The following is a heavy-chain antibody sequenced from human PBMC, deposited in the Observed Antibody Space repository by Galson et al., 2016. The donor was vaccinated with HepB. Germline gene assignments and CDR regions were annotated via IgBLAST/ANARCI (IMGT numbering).Heavy chain of an antibody. Sequence: SLRLSCAASGFTFSSYWMNWVRQAPGKGREWVANIIQDGSEKYYVDSVKGRFTISRDNAKNSLYLQMHSLRAEDTAVYYCARDRDYDFWSSYLDVTRYYMDVWGKGTTVTVSS. CDR2: IIQDGSEK. CDR1: GFTFSSYW. CDR3: ARDRDYDFWSSYLDVTRYYMDV. V-gene: IGHV3-7*03. J-gene: IGHJ6*03. D-gene: IGHD3-3*01.